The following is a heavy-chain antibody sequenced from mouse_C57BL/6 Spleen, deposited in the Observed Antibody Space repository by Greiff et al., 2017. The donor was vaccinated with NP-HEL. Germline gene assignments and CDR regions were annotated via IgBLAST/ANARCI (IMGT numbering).Heavy chain of an antibody. CDR3: AIPGSNYAMDY. CDR2: IHPNSGST. CDR1: GYTFTSYW. D-gene: IGHD1-1*01. J-gene: IGHJ4*01. Sequence: VQLQQSGAELVKPGASVKLSCKASGYTFTSYWMHWVKQRPGQGLEWIGMIHPNSGSTNYNEKFKSKATLTVDKSSSTAYMQLSSLTSEDSAVYYCAIPGSNYAMDYWGQGTSVTVSS. V-gene: IGHV1-64*01.